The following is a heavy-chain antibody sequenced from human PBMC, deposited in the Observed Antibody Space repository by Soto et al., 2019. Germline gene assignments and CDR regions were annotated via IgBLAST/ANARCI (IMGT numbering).Heavy chain of an antibody. CDR1: GGFLSTSRSY. Sequence: SETLSLPCNVSGGFLSTSRSYVALLRQPPGKELEWIANIFYAGNTYYNPSLKSRVTVSVDTSKNQFSLKLDSVTAADTAVYYCARQAVARGIELWFDPWGQGTLVTVSS. D-gene: IGHD2-15*01. CDR3: ARQAVARGIELWFDP. CDR2: IFYAGNT. J-gene: IGHJ5*02. V-gene: IGHV4-39*01.